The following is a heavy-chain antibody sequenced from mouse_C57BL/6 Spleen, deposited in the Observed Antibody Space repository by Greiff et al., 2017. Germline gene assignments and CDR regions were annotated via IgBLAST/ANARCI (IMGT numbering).Heavy chain of an antibody. CDR1: GFTFSSYA. V-gene: IGHV5-9-1*02. D-gene: IGHD1-1*01. J-gene: IGHJ2*01. Sequence: EVMLVESGEGLVKPGGSLKLSCAASGFTFSSYAMSWVRQTPEKRLEWVAYISSGGDYIYYADTVKGRFTISRDNARNTLYLQMSSLKSEDTAMYYCTRGGSTVVPFDYWGQGTTLTVSS. CDR2: ISSGGDYI. CDR3: TRGGSTVVPFDY.